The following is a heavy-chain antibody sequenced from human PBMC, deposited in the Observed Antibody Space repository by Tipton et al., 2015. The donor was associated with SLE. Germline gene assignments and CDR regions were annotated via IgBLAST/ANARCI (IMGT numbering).Heavy chain of an antibody. Sequence: SLRLSCAASGFTFSSSGMNWVRQAPGKGLEWVSVISGSGGSTYYADSVKGRFTISRDNSKNTLYLQMNSLRAEDTAVYYCAKEGYSSSWYEAFDIWGQGTMVTVSS. J-gene: IGHJ3*02. D-gene: IGHD6-13*01. CDR3: AKEGYSSSWYEAFDI. V-gene: IGHV3-23*01. CDR2: ISGSGGST. CDR1: GFTFSSSG.